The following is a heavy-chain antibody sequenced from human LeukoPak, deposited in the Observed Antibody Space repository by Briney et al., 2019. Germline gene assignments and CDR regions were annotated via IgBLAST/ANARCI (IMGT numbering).Heavy chain of an antibody. V-gene: IGHV4-59*12. J-gene: IGHJ4*02. Sequence: SETLSLTCTVSGGSISSYYWSWIRQPPGKGLEWIGYIYYSGSTNYNPSLKSRVTISVDTSKNQFSLKLISVTAADTAVYYCARSLLESVAGLFDYWGQGTPVTVSS. CDR3: ARSLLESVAGLFDY. CDR1: GGSISSYY. D-gene: IGHD6-19*01. CDR2: IYYSGST.